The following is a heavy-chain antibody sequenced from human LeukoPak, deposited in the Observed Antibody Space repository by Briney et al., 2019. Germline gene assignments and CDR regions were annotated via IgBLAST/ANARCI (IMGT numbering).Heavy chain of an antibody. CDR3: ARSLRVRGVPDYMDV. Sequence: GGSLRLSCAASGFTVSSNYMTWVRQAPGKGLEWVSVIYKNAITYYADTVKGRFTISRDNSKNTLYLQMNSLRADDTAVYYCARSLRVRGVPDYMDVWGKGTTVTISS. CDR2: IYKNAIT. V-gene: IGHV3-53*01. J-gene: IGHJ6*03. D-gene: IGHD3-10*01. CDR1: GFTVSSNY.